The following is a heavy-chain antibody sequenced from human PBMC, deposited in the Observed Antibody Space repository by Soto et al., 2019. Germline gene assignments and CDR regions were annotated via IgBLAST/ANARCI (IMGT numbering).Heavy chain of an antibody. J-gene: IGHJ4*02. D-gene: IGHD1-1*01. CDR3: ARRAETNGWNGFGADKYYFDF. CDR1: GYTFTSYD. V-gene: IGHV1-8*01. CDR2: MNPNTGNS. Sequence: ASVKVSCKASGYTFTSYDIYWVRQATGQGLELMGWMNPNTGNSGYAQKFQGRVTMTSDTSISTAHMELSSLRSEDTAVYYCARRAETNGWNGFGADKYYFDFWGQGTLVTVSS.